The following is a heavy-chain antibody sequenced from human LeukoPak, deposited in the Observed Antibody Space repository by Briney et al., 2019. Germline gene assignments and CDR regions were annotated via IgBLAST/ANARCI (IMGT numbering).Heavy chain of an antibody. CDR3: ARDNPDYSNNWWFDP. Sequence: GGSLRLSCTASGFIFSTSAMTWVRQAPGKGLEWVSGISGSGVTDYADSVKGRFTISRDNSKNTLYLQMNSLRAEDTAVYYCARDNPDYSNNWWFDPWGQGTLVTVSS. CDR2: ISGSGVT. CDR1: GFIFSTSA. J-gene: IGHJ5*02. V-gene: IGHV3-23*01. D-gene: IGHD4-11*01.